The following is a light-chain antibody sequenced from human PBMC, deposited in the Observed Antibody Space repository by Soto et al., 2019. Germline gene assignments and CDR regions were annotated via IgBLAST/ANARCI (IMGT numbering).Light chain of an antibody. CDR2: DVS. J-gene: IGLJ3*02. CDR3: CSYAGSYTGV. V-gene: IGLV2-11*01. CDR1: SSDVGGYNY. Sequence: QSALTQPRSVSGSPGQSVTISCTGTSSDVGGYNYVSWYQQHPGKAPKLMIYDVSKRPSGVPDRFSGSKSGNTASLTISGHQAEDEDYYYCCSYAGSYTGVFGGGTKLTVL.